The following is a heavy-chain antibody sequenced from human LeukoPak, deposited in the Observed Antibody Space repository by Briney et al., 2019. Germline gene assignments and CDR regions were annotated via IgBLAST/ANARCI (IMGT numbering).Heavy chain of an antibody. CDR2: MNPNSGNT. V-gene: IGHV1-8*01. CDR1: GYTFTSYD. CDR3: ARGGGSGSYYLLYYYYGMDV. D-gene: IGHD3-10*01. Sequence: ASVKVSCKASGYTFTSYDINWVRQGTEQGLEWMGWMNPNSGNTGYAQKFQGRVTMTTNTSISTAYMELSSLRSEDTAVYYCARGGGSGSYYLLYYYYGMDVWGQGTTVTVSS. J-gene: IGHJ6*02.